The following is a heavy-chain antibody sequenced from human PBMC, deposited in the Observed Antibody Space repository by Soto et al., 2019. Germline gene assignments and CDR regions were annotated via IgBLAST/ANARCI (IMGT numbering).Heavy chain of an antibody. CDR3: ARDFENDGNSDMDV. CDR2: ISRDGTRI. D-gene: IGHD1-7*01. J-gene: IGHJ6*03. Sequence: GGSLRLSCAAAGFTFSSYWMHWVRQAPGKGLMWVSRISRDGTRITYTDLVKGRFTISRDNAKNTLYLQMNSLRAEDTAVYYCARDFENDGNSDMDVWGSGTTLTVSS. CDR1: GFTFSSYW. V-gene: IGHV3-74*03.